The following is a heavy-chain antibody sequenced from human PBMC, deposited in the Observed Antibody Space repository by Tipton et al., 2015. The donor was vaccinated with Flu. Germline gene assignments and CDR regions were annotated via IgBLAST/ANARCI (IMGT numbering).Heavy chain of an antibody. V-gene: IGHV4-34*01. CDR2: INHSGST. J-gene: IGHJ4*02. CDR1: GGSFSGYY. D-gene: IGHD2-21*01. Sequence: TLSLTCAVYGGSFSGYYWSWIRQPPGKGLEWIGEINHSGSTNYNPSLKSLVTISVDTSKNQFSLKLSSVTAADTAVYYCARVTSEPILWWYFDYWGQGTLVTVSS. CDR3: ARVTSEPILWWYFDY.